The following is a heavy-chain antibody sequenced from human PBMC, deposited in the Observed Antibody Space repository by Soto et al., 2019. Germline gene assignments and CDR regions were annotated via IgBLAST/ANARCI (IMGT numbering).Heavy chain of an antibody. Sequence: SEMLSLTCTVSGGSLSSGDYYWSWIRQPPGKGLEWIGYIYFTGATNYNPSLKSRVSISLHTPKNQFSLSLNSVTAADTAVYYCARHRRSRSWFDYWGQGTLVTRIL. D-gene: IGHD2-15*01. J-gene: IGHJ5*01. CDR1: GGSLSSGDYY. V-gene: IGHV4-61*08. CDR2: IYFTGAT. CDR3: ARHRRSRSWFDY.